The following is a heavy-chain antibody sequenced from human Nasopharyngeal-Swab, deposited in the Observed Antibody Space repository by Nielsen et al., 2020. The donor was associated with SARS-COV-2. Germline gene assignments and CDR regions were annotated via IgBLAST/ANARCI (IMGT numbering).Heavy chain of an antibody. CDR1: GFTFSSYE. CDR2: ISSSGSTI. CDR3: AREERTPMIVVVIAYAFDI. Sequence: GSLRLSCAASGFTFSSYEMNWVRQAPGKGLEWVSYISSSGSTIYYADSVKGRFTISRDNAKNSLYLQMNSLRAEDTAVYYCAREERTPMIVVVIAYAFDIWGQGTMVTVSS. V-gene: IGHV3-48*03. J-gene: IGHJ3*02. D-gene: IGHD3-22*01.